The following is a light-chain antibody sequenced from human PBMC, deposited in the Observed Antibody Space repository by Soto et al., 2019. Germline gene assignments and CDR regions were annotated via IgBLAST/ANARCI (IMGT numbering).Light chain of an antibody. CDR2: GNT. V-gene: IGLV1-40*01. CDR1: SSNIRAGSD. CDR3: QYYDRSLRLAYV. Sequence: QSVLTQPPSVSGAPGQKVTISCTGSSSNIRAGSDVHWYQQLPGTAPKLLIYGNTNRPSGVPDRFAGSKSGTSASLAITGLQAEDEADYYCQYYDRSLRLAYVFGTGTKVTVL. J-gene: IGLJ1*01.